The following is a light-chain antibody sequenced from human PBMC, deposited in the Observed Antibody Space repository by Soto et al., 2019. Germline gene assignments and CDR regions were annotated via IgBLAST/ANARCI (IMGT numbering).Light chain of an antibody. CDR2: KNS. Sequence: QAVVAQPPSASETPGQRVTISCSGSSSNIGSNFVYWYQQLPGTAPKLLIYKNSQRPSGVPDRFSGSNSGTSASLAISGLRSEDEADYYCAAWDDSLSGWVFGGGTKLTVL. CDR1: SSNIGSNF. V-gene: IGLV1-47*01. CDR3: AAWDDSLSGWV. J-gene: IGLJ3*02.